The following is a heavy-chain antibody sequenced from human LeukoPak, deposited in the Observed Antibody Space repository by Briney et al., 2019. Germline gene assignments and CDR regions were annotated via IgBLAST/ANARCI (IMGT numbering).Heavy chain of an antibody. D-gene: IGHD5-12*01. Sequence: GGSLRLSCAASGFTFSSYGMSWVRQAPGKGLEWVSAISGSGGSTYYADSVKGRFTISRDNSKNTLYLQMNSLRAEDTAVYYCAKHLYSGYDWDYWGQGTLVTVSS. CDR1: GFTFSSYG. V-gene: IGHV3-23*01. CDR3: AKHLYSGYDWDY. CDR2: ISGSGGST. J-gene: IGHJ4*02.